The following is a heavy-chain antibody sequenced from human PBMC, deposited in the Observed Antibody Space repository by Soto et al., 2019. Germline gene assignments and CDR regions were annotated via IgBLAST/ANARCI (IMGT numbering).Heavy chain of an antibody. V-gene: IGHV3-74*03. CDR1: GFSLSPYW. CDR2: LSSDGFGA. CDR3: ARDLGGPDY. D-gene: IGHD3-16*01. J-gene: IGHJ4*02. Sequence: HPGGSLRLSCAASGFSLSPYWMHWVRQAPWRGLEWVSRLSSDGFGAAYADSVKGRFFISRDIARNTLFLQMNSLRADDTAVYYCARDLGGPDYWGRGTSVTVSS.